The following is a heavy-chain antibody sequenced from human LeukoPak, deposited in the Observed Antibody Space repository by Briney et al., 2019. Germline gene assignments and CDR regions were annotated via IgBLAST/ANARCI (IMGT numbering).Heavy chain of an antibody. V-gene: IGHV4-59*08. CDR3: ARLSYYDSSGKLDY. Sequence: PSETLFLTCTVSGGSISSYYWSWIRQPPGKGLEWIGYIYYSGSTNYNPSLKSRVTISVDTSKNQFSLKLSSVTAADTAVYYCARLSYYDSSGKLDYWGQGTLVTVSS. J-gene: IGHJ4*02. D-gene: IGHD3-22*01. CDR1: GGSISSYY. CDR2: IYYSGST.